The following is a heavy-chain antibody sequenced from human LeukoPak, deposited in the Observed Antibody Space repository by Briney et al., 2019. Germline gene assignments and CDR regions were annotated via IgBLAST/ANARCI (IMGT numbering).Heavy chain of an antibody. CDR2: IYYSGST. CDR1: GGSISSYY. Sequence: PSETLSLTCTVSGGSISSYYWSWIRQPPGKGLEWIGYIYYSGSTNYNPSLKSRVTISVDTSKNQFSLKLSSATAADTAVYYCARQPSYSSSWYDHSVAWFDPWGQGTLVTVSS. D-gene: IGHD6-13*01. V-gene: IGHV4-59*08. CDR3: ARQPSYSSSWYDHSVAWFDP. J-gene: IGHJ5*02.